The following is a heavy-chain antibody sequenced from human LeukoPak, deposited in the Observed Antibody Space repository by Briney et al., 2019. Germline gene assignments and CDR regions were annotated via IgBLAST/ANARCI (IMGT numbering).Heavy chain of an antibody. CDR2: INPNSGGT. Sequence: ASVKVSCKASGYTFTGYYMHWVRQAPGQGLEWMGWINPNSGGTNYARKFQGRVTMTRDTSISTAYMELSRLRSDDTAVYYCARDLLGYCSSTSCLEDAFDIWGQGTMVTVSS. D-gene: IGHD2-2*01. CDR1: GYTFTGYY. CDR3: ARDLLGYCSSTSCLEDAFDI. V-gene: IGHV1-2*02. J-gene: IGHJ3*02.